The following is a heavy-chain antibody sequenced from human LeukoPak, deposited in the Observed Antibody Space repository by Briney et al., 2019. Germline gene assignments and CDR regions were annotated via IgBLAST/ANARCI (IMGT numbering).Heavy chain of an antibody. V-gene: IGHV1-46*01. D-gene: IGHD2-2*01. CDR3: ARSGCSSTSCPPWWFDP. J-gene: IGHJ5*02. Sequence: ASVNVSCKASGYTFTSYYMHWVRQAPGQGLEWMGIINPSGGSTSYAQKFQGRVTMNRDMSTRKVYLELSSLRYEDTAVYYCARSGCSSTSCPPWWFDPWGQGTLVSVSS. CDR2: INPSGGST. CDR1: GYTFTSYY.